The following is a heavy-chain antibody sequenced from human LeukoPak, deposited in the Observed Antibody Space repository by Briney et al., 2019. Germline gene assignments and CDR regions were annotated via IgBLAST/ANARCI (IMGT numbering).Heavy chain of an antibody. CDR3: ARGAKWGEGGSSWYPFDY. Sequence: GGSLRLSCAASGFTFSSYEMNWVRQAPGKGLEWVSYISSSGSTIYYADSVKGRFTISRDNAKNSLYLQMNSLRAEDTAVYYCARGAKWGEGGSSWYPFDYWGQGTLVTVSS. CDR2: ISSSGSTI. D-gene: IGHD6-13*01. V-gene: IGHV3-48*03. J-gene: IGHJ4*02. CDR1: GFTFSSYE.